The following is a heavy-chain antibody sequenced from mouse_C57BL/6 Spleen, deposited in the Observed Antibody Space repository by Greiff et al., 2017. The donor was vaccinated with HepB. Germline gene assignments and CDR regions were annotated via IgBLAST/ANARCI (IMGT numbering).Heavy chain of an antibody. V-gene: IGHV14-2*01. D-gene: IGHD1-1*01. CDR2: IDPEDGET. CDR1: GFNIKDYY. Sequence: VQLKESGAELVKPGASVKLSCTASGFNIKDYYMHWVKQRTEQGLEWIGRIDPEDGETKYAPKFQGKATITADTSSNTAYLQLSSLTSEDTAVYYGASSYYYGSSSYYFDYWGQGTTLTVSS. J-gene: IGHJ2*01. CDR3: ASSYYYGSSSYYFDY.